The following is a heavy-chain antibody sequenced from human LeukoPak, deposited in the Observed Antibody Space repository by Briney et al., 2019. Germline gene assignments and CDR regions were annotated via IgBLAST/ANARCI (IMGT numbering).Heavy chain of an antibody. D-gene: IGHD2-15*01. V-gene: IGHV3-49*04. CDR3: TRVSLVVASVFFDY. CDR1: GFTFGDYA. CDR2: IRSKAYGGTT. J-gene: IGHJ4*02. Sequence: GGSLRLSCTASGFTFGDYAMSWVRQAPGKGLEWVGFIRSKAYGGTTEYAAPVKGRFTVSRDDSKNIAYLQMNNLKAEDTAVYYCTRVSLVVASVFFDYWGQGTLVTVSS.